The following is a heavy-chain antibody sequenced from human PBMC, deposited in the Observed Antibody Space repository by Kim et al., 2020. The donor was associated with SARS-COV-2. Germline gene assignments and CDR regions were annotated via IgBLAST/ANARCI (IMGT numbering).Heavy chain of an antibody. D-gene: IGHD3-10*01. Sequence: TYYNPSLKSRVTISVDTSKNQFSLKLSSVTAADTAVYYCARIFYGSGYYYWGQGTLVTVSS. V-gene: IGHV4-39*01. CDR2: T. J-gene: IGHJ4*02. CDR3: ARIFYGSGYYY.